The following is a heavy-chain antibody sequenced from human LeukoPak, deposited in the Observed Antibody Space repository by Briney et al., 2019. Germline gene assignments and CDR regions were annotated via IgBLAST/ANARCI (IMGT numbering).Heavy chain of an antibody. D-gene: IGHD3-22*01. V-gene: IGHV3-7*03. CDR2: IKQDGSEK. CDR1: GFTFSSYW. CDR3: AIGKIGRYYYDSSGYYFDY. Sequence: GGSLRLSCAASGFTFSSYWMSWVRQAPGKGLEWVANIKQDGSEKYYVDSVKGRFTISRDNAKNSLYLQMNSLRAEDTAVYYCAIGKIGRYYYDSSGYYFDYWGQGTLVTVSS. J-gene: IGHJ4*02.